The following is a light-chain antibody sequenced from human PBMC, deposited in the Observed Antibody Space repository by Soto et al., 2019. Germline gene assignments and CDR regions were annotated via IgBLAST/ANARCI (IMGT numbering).Light chain of an antibody. CDR2: GAS. V-gene: IGKV3-20*01. CDR3: QQYNNWPIT. Sequence: EIVFAQSPVTLALSPGERATPSCRASQSVSSSYLAWYQQKSGQAPRLLIYGASSRATGIPDRFSGSGSGTDFTLTISRLEPEDFAVYYCQQYNNWPITFGPGTRLEIK. CDR1: QSVSSSY. J-gene: IGKJ5*01.